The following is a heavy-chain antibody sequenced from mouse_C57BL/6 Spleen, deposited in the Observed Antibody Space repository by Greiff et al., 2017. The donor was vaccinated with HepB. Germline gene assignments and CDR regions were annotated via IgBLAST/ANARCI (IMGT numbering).Heavy chain of an antibody. V-gene: IGHV1-64*01. CDR3: ARSGGTTVVANPFDY. J-gene: IGHJ2*01. D-gene: IGHD1-1*01. CDR2: IHPNSGST. Sequence: VQLQQSGAELVKPGASVKLSCKASGYTFTSYWMHWVKQRPGQGLEWIGMIHPNSGSTNYNEKFKSKATLTVDKSSSTAYMQLSSLTSEDSAVYYCARSGGTTVVANPFDYWGQGTTLTVSS. CDR1: GYTFTSYW.